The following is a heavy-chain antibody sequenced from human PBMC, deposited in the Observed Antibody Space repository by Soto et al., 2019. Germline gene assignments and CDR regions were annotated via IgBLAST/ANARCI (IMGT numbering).Heavy chain of an antibody. CDR2: IYWDDDK. J-gene: IGHJ4*02. CDR1: GFSLSTSGVG. CDR3: AHTGSNYDPYYFDY. Sequence: QITLKESGPTLVKPTQTLTLTCTFSGFSLSTSGVGVGWIRQPPGKALEWLALIYWDDDKRYSPSLKSRLTITKDTAKNQVVLTMTNMDPVDTATYYCAHTGSNYDPYYFDYWGQGTLVTVSS. V-gene: IGHV2-5*02. D-gene: IGHD4-4*01.